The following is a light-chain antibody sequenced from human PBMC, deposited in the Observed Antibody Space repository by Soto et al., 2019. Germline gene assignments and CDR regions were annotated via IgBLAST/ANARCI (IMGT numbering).Light chain of an antibody. CDR3: QTWGTGIRV. CDR2: LNSDGSH. J-gene: IGLJ3*02. Sequence: QPVLTQSPSASASLGASVKLTCTLSSGHSSYAIAWHQQQPEKGPRYLMILNSDGSHTKGDGIPDRLSGSSSGAERYLSISSLQSEDEADYYCQTWGTGIRVFGGGTKLTVL. V-gene: IGLV4-69*01. CDR1: SGHSSYA.